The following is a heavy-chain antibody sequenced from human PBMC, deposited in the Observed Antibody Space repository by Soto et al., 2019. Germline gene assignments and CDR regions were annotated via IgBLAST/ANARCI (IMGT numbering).Heavy chain of an antibody. D-gene: IGHD4-4*01. CDR1: GFTFDRYA. Sequence: LRLFCAASGFTFDRYAMHWVRQAPGKGLEWVSGINWNSGSVRYADSVKGRFTISRDNAKNTVHLQMNSLRAEDTAVYYCAREIDSNYDGMDVWGQGTTVTVSS. CDR2: INWNSGSV. CDR3: AREIDSNYDGMDV. V-gene: IGHV3-9*01. J-gene: IGHJ6*02.